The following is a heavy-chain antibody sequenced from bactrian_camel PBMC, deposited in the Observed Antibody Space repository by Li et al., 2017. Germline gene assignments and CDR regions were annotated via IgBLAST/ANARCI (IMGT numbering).Heavy chain of an antibody. CDR2: INSGGSTT. CDR3: ATAGNYH. CDR1: GFTFSSYW. D-gene: IGHD2*01. Sequence: HVQLVESGGGLVQPGGSLRLSCAASGFTFSSYWMTWVRQAPGKGLDGVSSINSGGSTTYYRDSVKERFTISRDNAKNTLYLQMYSGKIEDTAVYYCATAGNYHWGQGTQVTVS. J-gene: IGHJ4*01. V-gene: IGHV3S6*01.